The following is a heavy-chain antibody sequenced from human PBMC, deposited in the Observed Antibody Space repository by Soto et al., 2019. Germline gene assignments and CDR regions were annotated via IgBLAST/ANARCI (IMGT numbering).Heavy chain of an antibody. CDR1: GYTFSDYG. CDR2: VNIYRGTT. J-gene: IGHJ4*02. Sequence: QVQLVQSGAEVQKPGASVRVSCKPSGYTFSDYGISWVRQAPGQGLEWMGWVNIYRGTTNYAQKFQGRVTMTTDTSTTTAYLDLTSLTSDDTAVYYCARERGGYRYGDSWGQGTLVTFSS. D-gene: IGHD5-18*01. V-gene: IGHV1-18*01. CDR3: ARERGGYRYGDS.